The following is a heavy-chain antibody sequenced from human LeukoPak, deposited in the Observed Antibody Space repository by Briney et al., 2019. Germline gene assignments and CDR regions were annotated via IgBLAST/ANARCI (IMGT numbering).Heavy chain of an antibody. CDR1: LGSFSGYY. CDR3: AREEEYYDSSGYYWILDY. V-gene: IGHV4-34*01. J-gene: IGHJ4*02. CDR2: INHSGCT. D-gene: IGHD3-22*01. Sequence: SETLSLTCADYLGSFSGYYWSWIRQPPGKGLEWIGQINHSGCTNYNPSRKSRVTIAVDPSKNHFALKLSSVTAADTAVYYCAREEEYYDSSGYYWILDYWGQGTLVTVSS.